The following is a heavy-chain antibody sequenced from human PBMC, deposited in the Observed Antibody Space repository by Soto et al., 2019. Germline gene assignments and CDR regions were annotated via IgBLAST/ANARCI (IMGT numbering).Heavy chain of an antibody. CDR1: GFTVSSNY. V-gene: IGHV3-53*01. Sequence: GGSLRLPCAASGFTVSSNYMSWVRPAPGKGLEWVSVIYSGGSTYYADSVKGRFTISRDNSKNTLYLQMNSLRAEDTAVYYCARATVRSGWFDPWGQGTLVTVSS. CDR3: ARATVRSGWFDP. J-gene: IGHJ5*02. D-gene: IGHD4-17*01. CDR2: IYSGGST.